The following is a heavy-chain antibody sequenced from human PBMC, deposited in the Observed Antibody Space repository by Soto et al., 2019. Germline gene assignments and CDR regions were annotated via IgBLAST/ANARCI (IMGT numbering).Heavy chain of an antibody. V-gene: IGHV1-69*04. D-gene: IGHD2-15*01. Sequence: SVKVSCKASGYSFSSYGISWVRQAPGQGLEWMGRIIPILGIENYAQKFQGRVTITADKSTSTAYMERSSLRSEDTAVYYCARSHCSGGSCYSRYYFDNWGPGTLVAVSS. CDR1: GYSFSSYG. CDR2: IIPILGIE. J-gene: IGHJ4*02. CDR3: ARSHCSGGSCYSRYYFDN.